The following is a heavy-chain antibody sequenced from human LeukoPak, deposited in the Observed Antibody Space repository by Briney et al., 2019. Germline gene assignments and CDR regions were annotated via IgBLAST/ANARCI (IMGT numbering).Heavy chain of an antibody. CDR2: IYPGDSDT. D-gene: IGHD6-13*01. CDR3: ARQDGSSWCYFDY. Sequence: GESLKISCKGSGYSFTYYWIGWVRQMPGKGLEWMGIIYPGDSDTRYSPSFQGQVTISVDKSISTAYLQWSSLKASDSAMYYCARQDGSSWCYFDYWGQGTLVTVSS. CDR1: GYSFTYYW. V-gene: IGHV5-51*01. J-gene: IGHJ4*02.